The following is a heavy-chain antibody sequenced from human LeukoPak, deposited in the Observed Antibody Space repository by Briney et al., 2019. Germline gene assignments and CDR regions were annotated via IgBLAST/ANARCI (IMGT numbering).Heavy chain of an antibody. V-gene: IGHV3-74*01. D-gene: IGHD3-10*01. CDR2: IKGDGSST. CDR1: GFTFSGYW. Sequence: GGSLRLSCAASGFTFSGYWMHWVRQAQGKGLVWVSRIKGDGSSTSYADSVKGRFTISRDNAKNTLYLQMNSLRAEDTAVYYCADDWYYGSEPDAFDIWGQGTMVTVSS. J-gene: IGHJ3*02. CDR3: ADDWYYGSEPDAFDI.